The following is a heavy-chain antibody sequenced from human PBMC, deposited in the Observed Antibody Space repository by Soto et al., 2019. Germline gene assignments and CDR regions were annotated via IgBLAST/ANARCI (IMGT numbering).Heavy chain of an antibody. D-gene: IGHD6-6*01. CDR2: IYPGDSDT. V-gene: IGHV5-51*01. CDR3: ARAIRIAARLSATVDYYYYGMDV. Sequence: GESLKISCKGSGYSFTSYWIGWVRQMPGKGLEWMGIIYPGDSDTRYSPSFQGQVTISADKSISTAYLQWSSLKASDTAMYYCARAIRIAARLSATVDYYYYGMDVWGQGTTVTVSS. J-gene: IGHJ6*02. CDR1: GYSFTSYW.